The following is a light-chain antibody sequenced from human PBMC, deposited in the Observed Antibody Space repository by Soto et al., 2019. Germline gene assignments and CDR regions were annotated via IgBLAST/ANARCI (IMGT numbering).Light chain of an antibody. V-gene: IGKV1-39*01. CDR2: AAS. CDR1: QSISSY. Sequence: DLQMTPSPSSLSASVGDRVTITCRASQSISSYLNWYQQKPGKAPKLLIYAASSLQSGVPSRFSGSGSGTDFTLTISCLQPEDFATYYCQQSYSTPYTFGQGTKLEIK. CDR3: QQSYSTPYT. J-gene: IGKJ2*01.